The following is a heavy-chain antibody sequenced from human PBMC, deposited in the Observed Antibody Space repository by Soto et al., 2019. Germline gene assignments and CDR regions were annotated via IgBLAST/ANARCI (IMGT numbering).Heavy chain of an antibody. CDR3: ARDLVTGIAAAGTAD. V-gene: IGHV1-69*01. CDR2: IIPIFGTA. Sequence: QVQLVQSGAEVKKPGSSVKDSCKASGGTFSSYAISWVRQAPGQGLEWMGGIIPIFGTANYAQKFQGRVTITADESTSTAYMELSSLRSEDTAVYYCARDLVTGIAAAGTADWGQGTLVTVSS. J-gene: IGHJ4*02. CDR1: GGTFSSYA. D-gene: IGHD6-13*01.